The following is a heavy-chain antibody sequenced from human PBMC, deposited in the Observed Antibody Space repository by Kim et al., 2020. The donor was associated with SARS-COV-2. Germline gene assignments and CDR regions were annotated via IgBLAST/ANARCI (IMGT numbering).Heavy chain of an antibody. CDR3: AGGFKYYYDSSGYSGSYFDY. D-gene: IGHD3-22*01. CDR2: IYYSGST. J-gene: IGHJ4*02. Sequence: SETLSLTCTVSGGSISSYYWSWIRQPPGKGLEWIGYIYYSGSTNYNPSLKSRVTISVDTSKNQFSLKLSSVTAADTAVYYCAGGFKYYYDSSGYSGSYFDYWGQGTLVTVSS. V-gene: IGHV4-59*08. CDR1: GGSISSYY.